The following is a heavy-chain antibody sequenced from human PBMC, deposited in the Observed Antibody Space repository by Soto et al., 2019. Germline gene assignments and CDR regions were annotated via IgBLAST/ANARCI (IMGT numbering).Heavy chain of an antibody. CDR1: GFTFGDYA. V-gene: IGHV3-49*03. CDR2: IRSKVYGGTT. Sequence: GGSLRLSCTTSGFTFGDYAMSWFRQAPGKGLEWVGFIRSKVYGGTTEDAASVKGRFTISRDDSKSIAYLQMNSLKTEDTAVYYCTRVHTTGPVIPDYWGQGTLVTVSS. J-gene: IGHJ4*02. D-gene: IGHD3-9*01. CDR3: TRVHTTGPVIPDY.